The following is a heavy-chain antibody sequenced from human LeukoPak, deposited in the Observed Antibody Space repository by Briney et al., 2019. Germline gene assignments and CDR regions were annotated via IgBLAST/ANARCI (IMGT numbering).Heavy chain of an antibody. J-gene: IGHJ4*02. V-gene: IGHV3-30*03. D-gene: IGHD6-6*01. CDR1: GFTFSSYG. Sequence: PGGSLRLSCAASGFTFSSYGMHWVRQAPGKGLEWVAVISYDGSNKYYADSVKGRFTISRDNTKNSLYLQMNSLRAEDTAVYYCARDLSARPDVLLGPYYFDYWGQGTVVTVSS. CDR2: ISYDGSNK. CDR3: ARDLSARPDVLLGPYYFDY.